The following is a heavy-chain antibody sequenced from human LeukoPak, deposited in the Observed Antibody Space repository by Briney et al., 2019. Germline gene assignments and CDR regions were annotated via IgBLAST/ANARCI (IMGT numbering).Heavy chain of an antibody. Sequence: GGSLRLSCAASGFTFSSYWMSWVRQAPGKGLEWVANIKQDGSEKYYVDSVKGRFTISRDNAKNSLFLQMNSLRAEDTAVYYCARWGTITMVRGVIITGRPFDYWGQGTLVTVSS. CDR3: ARWGTITMVRGVIITGRPFDY. V-gene: IGHV3-7*01. CDR1: GFTFSSYW. CDR2: IKQDGSEK. D-gene: IGHD3-10*01. J-gene: IGHJ4*02.